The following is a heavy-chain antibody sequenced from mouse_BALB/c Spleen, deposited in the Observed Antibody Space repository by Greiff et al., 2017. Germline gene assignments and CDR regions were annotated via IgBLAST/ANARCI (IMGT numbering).Heavy chain of an antibody. Sequence: QVHVKQPGAELVMPGASVKMSCKASGYTFTDYWMHWVKQRPGQGLEWIGAIDTSDSYTSYNQKFKGKATLTVDESSSTAYMQLSSLTSEDSAVYYCARGDAGNFDYWGQGTTLTVSS. D-gene: IGHD3-3*01. V-gene: IGHV1-69*01. J-gene: IGHJ2*01. CDR2: IDTSDSYT. CDR1: GYTFTDYW. CDR3: ARGDAGNFDY.